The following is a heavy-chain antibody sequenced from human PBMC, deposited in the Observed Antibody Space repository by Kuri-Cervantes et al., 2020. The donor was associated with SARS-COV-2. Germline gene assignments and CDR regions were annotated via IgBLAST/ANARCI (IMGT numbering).Heavy chain of an antibody. D-gene: IGHD2-15*01. CDR1: GGSFSGYY. CDR3: ARGDIVVVVASLKYYYGMDV. V-gene: IGHV4-34*01. J-gene: IGHJ6*02. Sequence: SETLSLTCAVYGGSFSGYYWSWIRQPPGKGLEWIGEINHSGSTNYNPSLKSRVTISVDTSKNQFSLKLSSVTAAETAVYYCARGDIVVVVASLKYYYGMDVWGQGTTVTVSS. CDR2: INHSGST.